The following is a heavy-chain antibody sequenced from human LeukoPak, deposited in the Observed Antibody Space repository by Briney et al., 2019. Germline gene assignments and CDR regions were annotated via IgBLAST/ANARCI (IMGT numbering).Heavy chain of an antibody. Sequence: ASVKVSCKASGYTFTSYGISWVRQAPGQGLEWMGWISAYNGNTNYAQKLQGRVTMTTDTSTSTAYMELRSLRSDDTAVYYCARLSDSLVRRTWFDPWGQGTLVTVSS. D-gene: IGHD3-10*01. V-gene: IGHV1-18*01. J-gene: IGHJ5*02. CDR1: GYTFTSYG. CDR2: ISAYNGNT. CDR3: ARLSDSLVRRTWFDP.